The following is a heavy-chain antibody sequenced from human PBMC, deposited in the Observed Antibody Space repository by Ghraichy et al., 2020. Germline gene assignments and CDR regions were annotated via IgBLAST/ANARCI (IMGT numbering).Heavy chain of an antibody. D-gene: IGHD3-3*01. CDR1: GGSFSGYY. J-gene: IGHJ4*02. V-gene: IGHV4-34*01. Sequence: SETLSLTCAVYGGSFSGYYWSWIRQPPGKGQEWIGEINHSGSTNYNPSLKSRVTISVDTSKNQFSLKLSSVTAADTAVYYCARVQYDFWSGYYVDYWGQGTLVTVSS. CDR3: ARVQYDFWSGYYVDY. CDR2: INHSGST.